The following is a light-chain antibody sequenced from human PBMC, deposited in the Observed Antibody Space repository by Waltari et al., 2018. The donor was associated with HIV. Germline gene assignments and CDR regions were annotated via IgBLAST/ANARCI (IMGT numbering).Light chain of an antibody. CDR1: SSNIGRNY. CDR2: RNN. Sequence: QSVMTQPPSASGTPGQRVTISCSGSSSNIGRNYVNWYQQLPGTTPTLLSYRNNQRPSGVPDRFSGSKSGTSASLAISGLRSEDEADYYCAAWDDSLSGSWVFGGGTQVTVL. CDR3: AAWDDSLSGSWV. J-gene: IGLJ3*02. V-gene: IGLV1-47*01.